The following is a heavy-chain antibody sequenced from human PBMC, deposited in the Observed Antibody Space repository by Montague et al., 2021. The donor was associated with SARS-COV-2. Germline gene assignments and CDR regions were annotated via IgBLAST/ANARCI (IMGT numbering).Heavy chain of an antibody. CDR2: IYYSGNT. J-gene: IGHJ4*02. CDR3: ARRCAGGGHSDASH. Sequence: SETLSLTCTVSNVSISSPSHDWGCIRQPPGKGREWIGSIYYSGNTYHNPSLKSRVSISVDTSKSQLSLKVMSVTAADTAVYYCARRCAGGGHSDASHWGQGILVTVSS. CDR1: NVSISSPSHD. V-gene: IGHV4-39*01. D-gene: IGHD2-21*02.